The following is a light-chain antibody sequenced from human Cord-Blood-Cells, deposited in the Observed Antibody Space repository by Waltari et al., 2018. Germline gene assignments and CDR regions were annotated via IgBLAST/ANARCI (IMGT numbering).Light chain of an antibody. CDR1: QGTSNY. J-gene: IGKJ1*01. CDR2: AAS. V-gene: IGKV1-16*02. CDR3: QQYNSYPRT. Sequence: DIQMTQTPSSLSASVRDRVTITCRASQGTSNYLAWFQQKPGKPPKSLIYAASSLQSAVPSKFSGSGSGTDFTLTISSLQPEDFATYYCQQYNSYPRTFGQGTKVEIK.